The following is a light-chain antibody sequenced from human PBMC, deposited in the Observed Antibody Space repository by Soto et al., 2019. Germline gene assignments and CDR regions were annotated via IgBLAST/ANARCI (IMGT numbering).Light chain of an antibody. J-gene: IGKJ1*01. CDR2: RTS. CDR3: QHYNNWTWT. CDR1: QSVXSN. Sequence: IGVTQSAATLSVSPGERATLSCRASQSVXSNFDWYQQKPGQAPRILXVRTSSMATGSPARFSGSGSATEFILTISSLHSEDFAVYYCQHYNNWTWTFGQGTKVDI. V-gene: IGKV3-15*01.